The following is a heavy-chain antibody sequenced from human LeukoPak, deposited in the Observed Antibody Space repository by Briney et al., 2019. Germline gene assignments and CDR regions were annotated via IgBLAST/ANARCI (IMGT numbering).Heavy chain of an antibody. CDR1: GFNFFSYG. Sequence: HPRRSLRLSCAASGFNFFSYGMHWVGQAPGKGLEWVAVISYDGSNKYYADSVKGRFTISRDNSKNTLYLQMNSLRAEDTAVYYCAKARGAVAGYFDYWGKGTKDPVSS. D-gene: IGHD6-19*01. J-gene: IGHJ4*03. CDR2: ISYDGSNK. V-gene: IGHV3-30*18. CDR3: AKARGAVAGYFDY.